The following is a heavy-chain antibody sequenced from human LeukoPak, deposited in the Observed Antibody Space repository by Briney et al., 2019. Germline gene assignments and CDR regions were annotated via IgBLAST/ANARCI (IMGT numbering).Heavy chain of an antibody. CDR2: IIPIFGTA. CDR3: ARDGGLYCSGGNCYGGLDYYYYMDV. J-gene: IGHJ6*03. D-gene: IGHD2-15*01. V-gene: IGHV1-69*06. CDR1: GGTFSSYA. Sequence: ASVKVSCKASGGTFSSYAISWVRRAPGQGLEWMGGIIPIFGTANYAQKFQGRVTITADKSTSTAYMELSSLRSEDTAVYYCARDGGLYCSGGNCYGGLDYYYYMDVWGKGTTVTVSS.